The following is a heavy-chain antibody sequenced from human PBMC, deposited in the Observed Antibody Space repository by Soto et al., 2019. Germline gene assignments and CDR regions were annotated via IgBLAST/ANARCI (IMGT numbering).Heavy chain of an antibody. CDR3: AKGRSADWNY. J-gene: IGHJ4*02. Sequence: PGESLKISCKASGYIFTNNWITWVRQMPGKGLERMGRIDPSDSYTTYSPAFEGHVTISVDKSINTAYLQWSSLKASDTALYFCAKGRSADWNYWGQGTLVTVSS. CDR2: IDPSDSYT. CDR1: GYIFTNNW. D-gene: IGHD2-21*01. V-gene: IGHV5-10-1*01.